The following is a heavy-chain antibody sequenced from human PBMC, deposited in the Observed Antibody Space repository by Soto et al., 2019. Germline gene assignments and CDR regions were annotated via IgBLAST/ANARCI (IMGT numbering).Heavy chain of an antibody. CDR3: ASGDLLSWAY. CDR1: GYTFSSYS. J-gene: IGHJ4*02. CDR2: ISANNGNT. D-gene: IGHD1-26*01. Sequence: ASVKVSCKASGYTFSSYSISWVRQAPGQGLEWMGWISANNGNTNYAQKFQGWVTMTRDTSISTAYMELSRLRSDDTAVYYCASGDLLSWAYWGQGTLVTVSS. V-gene: IGHV1-18*01.